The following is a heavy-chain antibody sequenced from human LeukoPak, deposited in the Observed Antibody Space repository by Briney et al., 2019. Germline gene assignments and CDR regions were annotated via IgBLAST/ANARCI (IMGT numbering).Heavy chain of an antibody. V-gene: IGHV3-20*04. D-gene: IGHD3-22*01. J-gene: IGHJ4*02. CDR3: ARKTAYSDSSGYFARYYFDY. CDR2: MNWYVGST. CDR1: GFTFDDDV. Sequence: PGGSLRLSCAASGFTFDDDVMSSVRQAPGKGLKAGPGMNWYVGSTGYADSVNGRFTISRDNASNSLYLQTNSLRAEDTALYYCARKTAYSDSSGYFARYYFDYWGQGTLVTVSS.